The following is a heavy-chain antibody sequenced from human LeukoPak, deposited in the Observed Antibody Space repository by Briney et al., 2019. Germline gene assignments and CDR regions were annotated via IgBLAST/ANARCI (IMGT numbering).Heavy chain of an antibody. CDR3: ARDFSNTSGFKVVVDY. CDR2: ISAYNGDT. V-gene: IGHV1-18*01. D-gene: IGHD3-22*01. CDR1: GYTFTNYG. J-gene: IGHJ4*02. Sequence: GASVKVSCKASGYTFTNYGITCVRQAPGQGLEWMGWISAYNGDTKYAQKLQGRVTMTTDTSTSTAYMELRSLTSDDTAVYYCARDFSNTSGFKVVVDYWGQGTLVTVSS.